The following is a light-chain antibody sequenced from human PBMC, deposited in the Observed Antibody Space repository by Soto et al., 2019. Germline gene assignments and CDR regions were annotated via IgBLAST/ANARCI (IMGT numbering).Light chain of an antibody. CDR1: SSDVGGYRF. CDR2: EVS. CDR3: SSKSSGSTPML. J-gene: IGLJ3*02. V-gene: IGLV2-14*01. Sequence: QSALTQPASVSGSPGQSITISCTGTSSDVGGYRFVSWYQHHPGEAPKLIIYEVSNRPSGVSSLFSGSKSGNTASLTISGLQAEDESLYYCSSKSSGSTPMLFGGGTKLTVL.